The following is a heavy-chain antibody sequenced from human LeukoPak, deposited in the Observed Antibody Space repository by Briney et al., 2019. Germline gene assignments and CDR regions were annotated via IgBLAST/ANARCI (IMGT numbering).Heavy chain of an antibody. V-gene: IGHV3-33*01. J-gene: IGHJ4*02. CDR1: GFTFSSYG. D-gene: IGHD4-17*01. CDR2: IWYDGSNK. CDR3: AREELTTNFFVDY. Sequence: PGRSLRLSCAASGFTFSSYGMHWVRQAPGKGLEWVAVIWYDGSNKYYADSVKGRFTISRDNSKNSLYLQMNSLRAEDTAVYYCAREELTTNFFVDYWGQGTLVTVSS.